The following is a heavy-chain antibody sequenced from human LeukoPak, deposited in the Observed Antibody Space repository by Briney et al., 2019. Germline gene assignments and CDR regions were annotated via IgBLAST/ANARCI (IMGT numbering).Heavy chain of an antibody. D-gene: IGHD3-16*02. CDR1: GFTFSSYA. V-gene: IGHV3-64*01. CDR3: ARDILGELSLYDY. CDR2: ISSNGGST. Sequence: GGSLRLSCAASGFTFSSYAMHWVRQAPGKGLEYVSAISSNGGSTYYANSVKGRFTISRDNAKNSLYLQMNSLRAEDTAVYYCARDILGELSLYDYWGQGTLVTVSS. J-gene: IGHJ4*02.